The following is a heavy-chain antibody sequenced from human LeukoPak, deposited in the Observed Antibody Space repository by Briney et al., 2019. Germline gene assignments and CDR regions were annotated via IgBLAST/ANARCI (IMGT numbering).Heavy chain of an antibody. CDR1: GGTFTSYA. CDR2: ISAYNGNA. V-gene: IGHV1-18*01. D-gene: IGHD3-3*01. CDR3: ARGGGITIFGVVINNWFDP. Sequence: GASVKVSCKTSGGTFTSYAITWVRQAPGQGLEWMGWISAYNGNANYAQKLQGRVTMTTDTSTSIAYMELRSLRSDDTAVYYCARGGGITIFGVVINNWFDPWGQGTLVTVSS. J-gene: IGHJ5*02.